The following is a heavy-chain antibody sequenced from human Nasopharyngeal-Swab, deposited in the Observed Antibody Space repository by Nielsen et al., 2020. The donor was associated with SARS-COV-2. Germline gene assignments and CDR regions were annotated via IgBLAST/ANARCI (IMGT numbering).Heavy chain of an antibody. CDR2: IIPIFGTA. V-gene: IGHV1-69*01. J-gene: IGHJ4*02. D-gene: IGHD4-17*01. Sequence: WARHAPGQGLEWMGGIIPIFGTANYAQKFQGRVTITADESTSTAYMELSSLRSEDTAVYYCARDIYGDYVGYWGQGTLVTVSS. CDR3: ARDIYGDYVGY.